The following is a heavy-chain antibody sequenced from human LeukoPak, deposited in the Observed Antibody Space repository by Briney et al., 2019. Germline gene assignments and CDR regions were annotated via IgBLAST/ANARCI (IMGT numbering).Heavy chain of an antibody. CDR2: IYYSGST. CDR1: GGSISSSSYS. CDR3: ARSYCSGGSCYDY. D-gene: IGHD2-15*01. V-gene: IGHV4-39*01. J-gene: IGHJ4*02. Sequence: PSVTLSLTCTVSGGSISSSSYSWGWIRQPPGKGLEWIGSIYYSGSTYYNPSLKSRVTISVDTSKNQFSLKLSSVTAADTAVYYCARSYCSGGSCYDYWGQGTLVTVSS.